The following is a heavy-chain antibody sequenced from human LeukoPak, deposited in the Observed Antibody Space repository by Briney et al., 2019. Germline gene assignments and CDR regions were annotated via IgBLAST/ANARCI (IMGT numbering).Heavy chain of an antibody. CDR2: IKQDGSEK. J-gene: IGHJ4*02. CDR3: ARDDCSSTSCHPDIDY. V-gene: IGHV3-7*01. D-gene: IGHD2-2*01. Sequence: GGSLRLSCAASGFTFSSYWMSWVRQAPGKGLEWVANIKQDGSEKYYVDSVKGRFTISRDNAKNSLYLQMNSLRAEDTAVYYCARDDCSSTSCHPDIDYWGQGTLVTVSS. CDR1: GFTFSSYW.